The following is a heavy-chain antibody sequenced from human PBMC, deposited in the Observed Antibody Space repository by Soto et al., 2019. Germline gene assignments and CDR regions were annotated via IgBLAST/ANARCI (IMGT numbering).Heavy chain of an antibody. CDR3: AGIRYFDWLLYLWFDP. D-gene: IGHD3-9*01. J-gene: IGHJ5*02. V-gene: IGHV4-39*01. Sequence: SETLSLTCTVSGGSISSSSYYWGWIRQPPGKGLEWIGSIYYSGSTYYNPSLESRVTISVDTSKNQFSLKLSSVTAADTAVYYCAGIRYFDWLLYLWFDPWGQGTLVTVSS. CDR2: IYYSGST. CDR1: GGSISSSSYY.